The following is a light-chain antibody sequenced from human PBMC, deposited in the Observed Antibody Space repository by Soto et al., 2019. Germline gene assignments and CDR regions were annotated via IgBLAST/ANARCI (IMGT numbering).Light chain of an antibody. CDR3: QSYDRSLSGSVV. J-gene: IGLJ2*01. CDR1: SSNIGAGYD. CDR2: GNS. Sequence: QSVLTQPPSVSGAPGQRVTISCTGSSSNIGAGYDVHWYQQLPGTAPKLLIYGNSNRPSGVPDRFSGSKSGTSASLAITGLQAEDEADYYCQSYDRSLSGSVVFGGGTKLTVX. V-gene: IGLV1-40*01.